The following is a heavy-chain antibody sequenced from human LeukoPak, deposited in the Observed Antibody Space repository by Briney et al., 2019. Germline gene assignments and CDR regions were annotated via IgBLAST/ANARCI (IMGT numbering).Heavy chain of an antibody. J-gene: IGHJ6*02. D-gene: IGHD2-15*01. V-gene: IGHV4-39*01. Sequence: SETLSLTCTVSGGSISGTDLYWGWIRQLPGKGLEWIGNIHSTGNSFCNPSLKSRVTISIDTSKNQFSLKPSSVTAADTAVYYCEKDSHLDVWGHGTTVTVSS. CDR3: EKDSHLDV. CDR1: GGSISGTDLY. CDR2: IHSTGNS.